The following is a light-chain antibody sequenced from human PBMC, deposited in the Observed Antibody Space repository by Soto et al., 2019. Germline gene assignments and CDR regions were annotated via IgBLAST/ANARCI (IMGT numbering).Light chain of an antibody. V-gene: IGKV3-20*01. Sequence: EIVLTQSPGTLSLSPGERATLSCRASQSVSDSYLAWYQQKPGQAPRLLIYASSRATGIPARFSGSGSGTDFTLTISRLEPEDFAVYYCQHYGTSALFGPGTKVYIK. CDR2: AS. J-gene: IGKJ3*01. CDR3: QHYGTSAL. CDR1: QSVSDSY.